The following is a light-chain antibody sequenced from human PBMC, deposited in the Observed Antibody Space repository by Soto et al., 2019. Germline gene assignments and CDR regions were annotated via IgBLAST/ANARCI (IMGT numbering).Light chain of an antibody. J-gene: IGKJ1*01. V-gene: IGKV3-15*01. CDR1: QSISTN. Sequence: EIVMTQSPATLSVSPGERATLSCRASQSISTNLAWYQQRPGQAPRLLIYGASTRATGISVRFSGSGSGTEFTLTISSLQSEDFAVYYCQQFNTWPRTFGQGTKVDI. CDR3: QQFNTWPRT. CDR2: GAS.